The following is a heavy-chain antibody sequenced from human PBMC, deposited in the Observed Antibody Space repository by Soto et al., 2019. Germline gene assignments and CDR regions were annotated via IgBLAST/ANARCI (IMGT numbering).Heavy chain of an antibody. J-gene: IGHJ1*01. CDR2: ISSSSSYI. Sequence: GPLRLSCAASGFTFRSNSMNWVRQAPGKGLEWVSSISSSSSYIYYADSVKGRFTISRDNAKNSLYLQMNSLRAEDTAVYYCASYYYDSSGYGEYFQHWGQGTLVTVSS. D-gene: IGHD3-22*01. CDR1: GFTFRSNS. V-gene: IGHV3-21*01. CDR3: ASYYYDSSGYGEYFQH.